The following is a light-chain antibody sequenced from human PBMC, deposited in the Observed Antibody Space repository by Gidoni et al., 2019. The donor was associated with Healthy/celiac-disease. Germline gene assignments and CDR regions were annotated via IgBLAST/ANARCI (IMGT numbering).Light chain of an antibody. CDR2: DAS. V-gene: IGKV3D-11*01. CDR1: QGVSSY. Sequence: IVLTQSPATLSLSPGERATLSCRASQGVSSYLACYQQKPGQAPRLLIYDASNRATGIPARFSGSGPGTDFTLTISSLEPEDFAVYYCQQRSNWLFGQGTKLEIK. J-gene: IGKJ2*01. CDR3: QQRSNWL.